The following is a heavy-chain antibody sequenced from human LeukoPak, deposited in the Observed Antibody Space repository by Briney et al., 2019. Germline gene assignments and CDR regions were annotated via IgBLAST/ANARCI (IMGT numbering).Heavy chain of an antibody. D-gene: IGHD1-1*01. V-gene: IGHV1-69*05. J-gene: IGHJ4*02. CDR2: IIPIFGTA. Sequence: ASMKVSCKASGGTFSSYAISWVRQAPGQGLEWMGGIIPIFGTANYAQKFQGRVTITTDESTSTAYMELRSLRSDDTAVYYCARRTRMANAGLLYYFDYWGQGTLVTVSS. CDR3: ARRTRMANAGLLYYFDY. CDR1: GGTFSSYA.